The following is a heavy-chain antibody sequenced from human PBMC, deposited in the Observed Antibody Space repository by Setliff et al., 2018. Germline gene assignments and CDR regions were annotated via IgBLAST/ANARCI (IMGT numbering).Heavy chain of an antibody. V-gene: IGHV3-30-3*01. CDR1: GFTISYYA. CDR3: ANHNPARWAVYTTPIDS. CDR2: SRYAENYQ. J-gene: IGHJ4*02. Sequence: GGSLRLSCAASGFTISYYAIHWVRQAPGKGLEWVAVSRYAENYQYYADSVKGRFTISRDNSENTLYLQMNNLRDEDTAVYYCANHNPARWAVYTTPIDSWGQGTLVTVSS. D-gene: IGHD6-19*01.